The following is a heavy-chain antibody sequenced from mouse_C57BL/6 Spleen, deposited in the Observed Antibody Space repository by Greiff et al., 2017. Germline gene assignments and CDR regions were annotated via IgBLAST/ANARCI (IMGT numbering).Heavy chain of an antibody. CDR3: ARQGAGTGNFDY. J-gene: IGHJ2*01. V-gene: IGHV5-6*01. CDR1: GFTFSSYG. D-gene: IGHD3-3*01. Sequence: DVHLVESGGDLVKPGGSLKLSCAASGFTFSSYGMSWVRQTPDKRLEWVATISSGGSYTYYPDSVKGRFTISSDNAKNTLYLQMSSLKSEDTAMYYCARQGAGTGNFDYWGQGTTLTVSS. CDR2: ISSGGSYT.